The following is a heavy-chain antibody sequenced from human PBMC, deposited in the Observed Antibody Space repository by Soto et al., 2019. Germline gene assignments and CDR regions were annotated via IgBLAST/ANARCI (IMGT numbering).Heavy chain of an antibody. Sequence: GGSLRLSCAASGFTFSSYDMHWVRRATGKGLEWVSAIGTAGDTYYPGSVEGRFTISRDNSKKTLDLQMNSLGPDDTAVYYCRAALAVGGTYFQYWGQGMLVTVSS. J-gene: IGHJ4*02. CDR3: RAALAVGGTYFQY. V-gene: IGHV3-13*01. CDR2: IGTAGDT. D-gene: IGHD1-1*01. CDR1: GFTFSSYD.